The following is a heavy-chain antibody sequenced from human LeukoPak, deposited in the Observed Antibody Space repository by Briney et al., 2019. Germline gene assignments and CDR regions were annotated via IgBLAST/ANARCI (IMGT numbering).Heavy chain of an antibody. J-gene: IGHJ2*01. D-gene: IGHD5-12*01. V-gene: IGHV4-34*01. CDR2: INLGGGI. Sequence: PSETLSLTCAVYGGSLSGYYWSWICQSPGKGLEWIGEINLGGGINYNPSLKSRVTMSLDTSKNQFSLKLTSVTAADTAVYYCARGWHAGQFDLWGRGTLVTVSS. CDR1: GGSLSGYY. CDR3: ARGWHAGQFDL.